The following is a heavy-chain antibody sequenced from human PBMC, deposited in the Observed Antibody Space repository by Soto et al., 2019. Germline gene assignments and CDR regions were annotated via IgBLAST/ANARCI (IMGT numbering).Heavy chain of an antibody. Sequence: DSVKVSCQASGYTLTDSFIHWVRQAPGQGLEWMGWINPDRGDTAYAQNFQGRVTMTRDTSITTAYLELSRMTSDDTAVYYGSRRDAARSHGPWGQGTLVTVSS. CDR1: GYTLTDSF. J-gene: IGHJ5*02. CDR2: INPDRGDT. CDR3: SRRDAARSHGP. V-gene: IGHV1-2*02. D-gene: IGHD6-13*01.